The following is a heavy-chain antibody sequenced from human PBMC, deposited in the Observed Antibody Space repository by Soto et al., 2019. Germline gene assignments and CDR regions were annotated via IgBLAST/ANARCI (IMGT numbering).Heavy chain of an antibody. CDR2: ISYDGSNK. CDR1: GFTFSSYA. J-gene: IGHJ4*02. CDR3: ARAENYDFWSGYYTVAYYFDY. V-gene: IGHV3-30-3*01. Sequence: LRLSCAASGFTFSSYAMHWVRQAPGKGLEWVAVISYDGSNKYYADSVKGRFTISRDNSKNTLYLQMNSLRAEDTAVYYCARAENYDFWSGYYTVAYYFDYWGQGTLVTVSS. D-gene: IGHD3-3*01.